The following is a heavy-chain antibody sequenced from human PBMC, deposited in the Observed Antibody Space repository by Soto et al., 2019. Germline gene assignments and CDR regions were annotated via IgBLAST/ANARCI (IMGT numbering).Heavy chain of an antibody. CDR1: GGSVSSGSYY. CDR2: IYYSGST. D-gene: IGHD4-17*01. CDR3: ARAESPLTTPTDY. V-gene: IGHV4-61*01. J-gene: IGHJ4*02. Sequence: QVQLQESGPGLVKPSETLSLTCTVSGGSVSSGSYYWSWIRQPPGKGLEWIGYIYYSGSTNYNPSLQSRVTISVVTSKNQFSLKLSSVTAADTAVYYCARAESPLTTPTDYWGQGTLVTVSS.